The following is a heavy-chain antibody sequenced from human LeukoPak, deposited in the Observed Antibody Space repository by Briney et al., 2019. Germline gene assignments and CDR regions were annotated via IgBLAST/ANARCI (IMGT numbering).Heavy chain of an antibody. CDR1: GFTFSSYD. CDR2: IGTAGDT. Sequence: GGSLRLSCAASGFTFSSYDMHWVRQATGKGLEWVSAIGTAGDTYYPGSVKGRFTISRENAKNSLYLQMNSLRAGDTAVYYCARATYYYDSSGSAGAFDIWGQGTMVTVSS. D-gene: IGHD3-22*01. V-gene: IGHV3-13*01. J-gene: IGHJ3*02. CDR3: ARATYYYDSSGSAGAFDI.